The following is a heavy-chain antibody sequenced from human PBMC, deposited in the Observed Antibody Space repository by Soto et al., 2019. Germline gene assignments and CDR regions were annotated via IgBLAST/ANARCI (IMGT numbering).Heavy chain of an antibody. Sequence: ASVKVSCKASGYTFTSYYMHWVRQAPGQGLEWMGIINPSGGSTSYAQKFQGRVTMTRDTSTSTVYMELSSLRSEDTAVYYCARDPLYQYYYDSSGSHFDYWGQGTLGTVSS. J-gene: IGHJ4*02. D-gene: IGHD3-22*01. CDR3: ARDPLYQYYYDSSGSHFDY. CDR2: INPSGGST. V-gene: IGHV1-46*01. CDR1: GYTFTSYY.